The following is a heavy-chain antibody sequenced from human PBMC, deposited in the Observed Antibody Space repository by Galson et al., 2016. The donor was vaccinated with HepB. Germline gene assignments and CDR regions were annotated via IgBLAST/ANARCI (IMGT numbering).Heavy chain of an antibody. CDR3: ARWPTKGQTNLEGVVRAGMDV. V-gene: IGHV1-46*04. Sequence: SVKVSCKASAYSFTDYYIHWVRQAPGQGLEWMGIINTNTGITSSPQKLQGRVTMTSDTSTNTVYMELSSPTSDDTAVYFCARWPTKGQTNLEGVVRAGMDVWGQGTTVIVSS. CDR1: AYSFTDYY. CDR2: INTNTGIT. D-gene: IGHD1-1*01. J-gene: IGHJ6*02.